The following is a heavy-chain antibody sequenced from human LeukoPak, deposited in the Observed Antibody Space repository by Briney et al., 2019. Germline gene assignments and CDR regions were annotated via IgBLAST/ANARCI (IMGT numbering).Heavy chain of an antibody. D-gene: IGHD3-22*01. Sequence: ASVKVSCKVSGYTLTELSMHWVRQAPGKGLEWMGGFDPEDGETIYAQKFQGRVTMTEDTSTDTAYMELSSLRPEDTAVYYCATVRSYYDSSGYPGPYYWGQGTLVTVSS. J-gene: IGHJ4*02. V-gene: IGHV1-24*01. CDR3: ATVRSYYDSSGYPGPYY. CDR2: FDPEDGET. CDR1: GYTLTELS.